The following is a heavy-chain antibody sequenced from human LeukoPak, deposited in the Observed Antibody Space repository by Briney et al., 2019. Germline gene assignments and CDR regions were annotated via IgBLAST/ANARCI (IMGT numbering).Heavy chain of an antibody. CDR2: IYYSGST. CDR1: GGSLSRGDYY. J-gene: IGHJ4*02. Sequence: SQTLSLTCTVSGGSLSRGDYYWRWIRQPPGKGLEWVGYIYYSGSTYYNPSLKSRVTISVDTSKNQFSLKLSSVTAADTAVYYCASFDYGDYIPDYWGQGTLVTVSS. D-gene: IGHD4-17*01. V-gene: IGHV4-30-4*01. CDR3: ASFDYGDYIPDY.